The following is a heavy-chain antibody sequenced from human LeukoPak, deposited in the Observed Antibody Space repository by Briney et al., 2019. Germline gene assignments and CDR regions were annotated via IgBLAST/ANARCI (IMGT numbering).Heavy chain of an antibody. CDR1: GFTFSSCA. V-gene: IGHV3-23*01. CDR2: ISGSGGNT. Sequence: PGGSLRLSCAASGFTFSSCAMSWVRQAPGKGLEWVSAISGSGGNTYYADSVKGRFTISRDNSKNTLYLQMNSLRAEDTAVYYCAKVPLSAAGGWFDPWGQGTLVTVSP. D-gene: IGHD6-13*01. CDR3: AKVPLSAAGGWFDP. J-gene: IGHJ5*02.